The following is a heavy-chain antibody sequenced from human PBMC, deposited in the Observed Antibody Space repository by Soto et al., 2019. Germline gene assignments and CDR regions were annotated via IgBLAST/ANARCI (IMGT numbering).Heavy chain of an antibody. V-gene: IGHV4-61*01. CDR1: GGSVSSGSYY. J-gene: IGHJ6*02. Sequence: PSETLSLTCTVSGGSVSSGSYYWSWIRQPPGKGLEWIGYIYYSGSTNYNPSLKSRVTISVDTSKNQFSLKLSSVTAADTAVYYCARDQRPHLRRDEYYYYYYGMDVWGQGTTVTISS. CDR2: IYYSGST. CDR3: ARDQRPHLRRDEYYYYYYGMDV.